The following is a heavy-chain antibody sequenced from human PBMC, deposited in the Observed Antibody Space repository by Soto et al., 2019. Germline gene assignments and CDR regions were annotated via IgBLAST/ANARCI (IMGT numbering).Heavy chain of an antibody. CDR3: AHSRAVAGTRGLYYYYGMDV. D-gene: IGHD6-19*01. V-gene: IGHV2-5*01. Sequence: QITLKESGPTLVKPTQTLTLTCTFSGFSLSTSGVGVGWIRQPPGKALEWLALIYWNDDKRYSPSLKSRLTITKDTSKNQVVLTMTNMDPVDTATYYCAHSRAVAGTRGLYYYYGMDVWGQSTTVTVSS. CDR2: IYWNDDK. J-gene: IGHJ6*02. CDR1: GFSLSTSGVG.